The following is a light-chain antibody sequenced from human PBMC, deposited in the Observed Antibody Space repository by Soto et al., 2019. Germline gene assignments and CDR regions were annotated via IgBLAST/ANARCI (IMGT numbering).Light chain of an antibody. J-gene: IGKJ1*01. Sequence: DFQLPQSPSSLSASVGYRVRITCRASQSIRTYVNWYQQKSGRAPKLLIYAASSLHGGVLSRFSGGGSGTDFSLTITSLQPEDFATYYCQQSYSSPPTFGQGTKVDIK. CDR2: AAS. CDR3: QQSYSSPPT. CDR1: QSIRTY. V-gene: IGKV1-39*01.